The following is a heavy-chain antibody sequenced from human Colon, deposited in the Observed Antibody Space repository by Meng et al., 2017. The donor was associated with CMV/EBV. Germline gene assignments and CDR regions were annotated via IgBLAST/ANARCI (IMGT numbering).Heavy chain of an antibody. CDR2: IIPMFGTA. J-gene: IGHJ3*02. V-gene: IGHV1-69*05. D-gene: IGHD2-2*01. CDR1: GGTLSSHG. CDR3: ARAKYCSSNSCSGFDI. Sequence: SVQVSCKASGGTLSSHGFSWFRQPPGQGLEWVGGIIPMFGTANYAQTFRGRVTITTDESTSTAYMELRTLRSEDTAVYYCARAKYCSSNSCSGFDIWGQGTMVTVSS.